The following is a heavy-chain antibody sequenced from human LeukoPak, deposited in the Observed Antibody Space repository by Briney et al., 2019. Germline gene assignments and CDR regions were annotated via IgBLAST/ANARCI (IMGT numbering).Heavy chain of an antibody. Sequence: GRSLRLSCVASTFTFNNYAVHWVRQAPGKGLEWVAFTQYDGIVKSYSDSVKGRFTISRDSSKNTLYLQMNSLRAEDTAIYYCATRDHWGQGTLVSVSS. CDR2: TQYDGIVK. CDR3: ATRDH. J-gene: IGHJ4*02. V-gene: IGHV3-30*02. CDR1: TFTFNNYA.